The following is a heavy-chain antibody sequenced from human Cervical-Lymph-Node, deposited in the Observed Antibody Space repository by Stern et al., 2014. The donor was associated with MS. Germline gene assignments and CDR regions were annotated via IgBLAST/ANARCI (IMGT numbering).Heavy chain of an antibody. V-gene: IGHV3-23*01. CDR2: VSGGGGST. CDR1: GLTFSSYA. CDR3: AKDRIAAVGPLYYYGMDV. D-gene: IGHD6-13*01. J-gene: IGHJ6*02. Sequence: EVQLLESGGGLVQPGGSLRLSCAASGLTFSSYAMNWVRQAPGKGLEWVSTVSGGGGSTYYADSVKGRFTISRDNSKNTLFLQMNSLRAEDTAVYYCAKDRIAAVGPLYYYGMDVWGLGTTVTVSS.